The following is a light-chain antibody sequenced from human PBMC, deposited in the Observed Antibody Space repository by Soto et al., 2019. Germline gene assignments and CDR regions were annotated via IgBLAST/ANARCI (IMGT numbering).Light chain of an antibody. Sequence: DIVMTQSPDSLAVSLGERATINCKSSQSVLYSSNNTNYLAWYQQKPGQPPKLLIYWASTRESGVPDRFSASGSGTDFTLTISSLQAEDVAVYHCQQYYSSPPTFGQGTKLDIK. CDR2: WAS. V-gene: IGKV4-1*01. CDR1: QSVLYSSNNTNY. CDR3: QQYYSSPPT. J-gene: IGKJ2*01.